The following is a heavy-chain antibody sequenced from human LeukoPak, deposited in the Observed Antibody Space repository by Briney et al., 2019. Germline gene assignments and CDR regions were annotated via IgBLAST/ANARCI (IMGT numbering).Heavy chain of an antibody. CDR1: GFTFSSYS. CDR3: AMKAVPRPRLHDAFDF. Sequence: GSLRLSCAASGFTFSSYSMNWVRQAPGKGLEWVAFIRYDGSNKYYADSVKGRFTISRDNSKTTLYLQMNSLRADDTAVYYCAMKAVPRPRLHDAFDFWGQGTVVSVSS. D-gene: IGHD5-24*01. J-gene: IGHJ3*01. CDR2: IRYDGSNK. V-gene: IGHV3-30*02.